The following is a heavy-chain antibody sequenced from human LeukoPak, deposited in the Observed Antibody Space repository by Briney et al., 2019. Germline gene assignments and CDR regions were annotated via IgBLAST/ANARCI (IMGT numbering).Heavy chain of an antibody. V-gene: IGHV3-30*18. Sequence: GGSLRLSCAASGFTFSSYWMSWVRQAPGKGLEWVAVISYDGSNKYYADSVKGRFTISRDNSKNTLYLQMNSLRAEDTAVYYCAKSGYCSSTSCYGIDYWGQGTLVTVSS. D-gene: IGHD2-2*03. J-gene: IGHJ4*02. CDR1: GFTFSSYW. CDR3: AKSGYCSSTSCYGIDY. CDR2: ISYDGSNK.